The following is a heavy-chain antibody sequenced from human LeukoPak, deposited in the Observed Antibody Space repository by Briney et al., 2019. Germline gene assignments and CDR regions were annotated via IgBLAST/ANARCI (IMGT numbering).Heavy chain of an antibody. Sequence: PSETLSLTCTVSGGSISSYYRSWIRQPPGKGLEWIGYVYYSGSTNYNPSLKSRVTISVDTSKNQFSLKLSSVTAADTAVYYCARSEGDFYDSSGYYSPLDYWGQGTLVTVSS. CDR3: ARSEGDFYDSSGYYSPLDY. J-gene: IGHJ4*02. D-gene: IGHD3-22*01. CDR1: GGSISSYY. CDR2: VYYSGST. V-gene: IGHV4-59*01.